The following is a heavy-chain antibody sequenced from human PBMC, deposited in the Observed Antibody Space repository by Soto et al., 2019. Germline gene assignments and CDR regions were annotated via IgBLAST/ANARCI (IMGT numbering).Heavy chain of an antibody. CDR1: GSAISGYY. J-gene: IGHJ4*02. Sequence: SETLSLTSCVSGSAISGYYWDWIRQSPWRRLEWIGSVYHSGSAYYNPSLKSRVTMSVDTSKNQFSLTVTSVTAADTAVYYCARHSSQNFCSGSTCYLDYWCQGAL. D-gene: IGHD2-2*01. CDR2: VYHSGSA. V-gene: IGHV4-38-2*01. CDR3: ARHSSQNFCSGSTCYLDY.